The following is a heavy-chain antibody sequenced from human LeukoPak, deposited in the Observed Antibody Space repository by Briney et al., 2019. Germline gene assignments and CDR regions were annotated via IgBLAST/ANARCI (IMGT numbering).Heavy chain of an antibody. CDR2: VNPNSGNT. CDR1: GYTFTSYY. Sequence: ASVKVSCKASGYTFTSYYMHWVRQAPGQGLEWMGWVNPNSGNTGYAQKFQGRVTMTMDPSISTAYMELSSLRSEDTAVYYCARRSDDYDSSAYYHWGQGTLVTVSS. D-gene: IGHD3-22*01. J-gene: IGHJ4*02. CDR3: ARRSDDYDSSAYYH. V-gene: IGHV1-8*02.